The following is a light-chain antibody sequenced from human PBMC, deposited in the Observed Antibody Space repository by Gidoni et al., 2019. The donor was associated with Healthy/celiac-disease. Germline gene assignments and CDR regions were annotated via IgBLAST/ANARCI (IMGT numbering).Light chain of an antibody. CDR1: QSVSSSY. Sequence: EIVLTQSPGTLSLSPGERATLSCRASQSVSSSYLAWYQQKPGQAPRLLIYGASSRATGVPDRFSSSRSGTDFTLTISRLEPEDFAVYYCQQYGSSPHTFGQGTKLEIK. CDR2: GAS. V-gene: IGKV3-20*01. CDR3: QQYGSSPHT. J-gene: IGKJ2*01.